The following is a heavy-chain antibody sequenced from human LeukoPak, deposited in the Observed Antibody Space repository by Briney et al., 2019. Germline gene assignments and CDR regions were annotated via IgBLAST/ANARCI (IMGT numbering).Heavy chain of an antibody. CDR1: GFTFSSYG. D-gene: IGHD6-13*01. J-gene: IGHJ4*02. Sequence: GGSLRLSCAASGFTFSSYGMHWVRQAPGKGLEWVAVISYDGSNKYYADSVKGRFTISRDNSKNTLYLQMNSLRAEDTAVYYCAKEESSSWYRYYYFDYWGQGTLVTVPS. CDR3: AKEESSSWYRYYYFDY. CDR2: ISYDGSNK. V-gene: IGHV3-30*18.